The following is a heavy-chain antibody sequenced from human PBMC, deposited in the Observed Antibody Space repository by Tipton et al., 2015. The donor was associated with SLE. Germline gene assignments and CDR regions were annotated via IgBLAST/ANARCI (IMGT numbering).Heavy chain of an antibody. V-gene: IGHV1-69*01. CDR1: GGTFSNYG. Sequence: QLVQSGAEVKKPGSSVKVSCKASGGTFSNYGFNWVRQAPGQGLEWMGVIIPILGPAKYAQRFQGRVTITADESTSTVYMELSSVRSDDTAVYYCARGKTTDGMDVWGQGTTVTVSS. CDR2: IIPILGPA. CDR3: ARGKTTDGMDV. J-gene: IGHJ6*02. D-gene: IGHD4-11*01.